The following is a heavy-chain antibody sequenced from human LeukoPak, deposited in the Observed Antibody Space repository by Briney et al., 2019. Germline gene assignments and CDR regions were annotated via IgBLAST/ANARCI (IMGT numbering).Heavy chain of an antibody. J-gene: IGHJ2*01. Sequence: SETLSLTCTVSGGSLSSYYWSWIRQPPGKGLEWIGYIYYSGSTTYNPSLRSRVTISVDTSKNQFSLKLSSVTAADTAVYYCARVFYYGSGTFDLWGRGTLVTVSS. V-gene: IGHV4-59*01. CDR2: IYYSGST. CDR1: GGSLSSYY. D-gene: IGHD3-10*01. CDR3: ARVFYYGSGTFDL.